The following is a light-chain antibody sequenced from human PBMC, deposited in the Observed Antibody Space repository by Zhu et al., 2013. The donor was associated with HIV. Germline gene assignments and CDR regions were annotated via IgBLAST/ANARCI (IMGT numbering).Light chain of an antibody. CDR1: QNIINNY. CDR3: QQYGSSPLT. Sequence: EIVLAQSPGTLSLSPGERAALSCRASQNIINNYLAWYQQKPGQAPRLLIFAASSRATGIPDRFSGSGPGTDFTLTITRLEPEDVAVYYCQQYGSSPLTFGGGTKVEIK. J-gene: IGKJ4*01. CDR2: AAS. V-gene: IGKV3-20*01.